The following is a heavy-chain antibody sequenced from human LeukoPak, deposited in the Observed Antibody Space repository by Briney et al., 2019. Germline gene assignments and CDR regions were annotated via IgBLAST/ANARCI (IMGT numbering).Heavy chain of an antibody. Sequence: SVKVSCKASGGTFSSYAISWVRQAPGQRLEWMGRIIPIFGTANYAQKFQGRVTITTDESTSTAYMELSSLRSEDTAVYYCAREGAVAGTGLYYYYYMDVWGKGTTVTVSS. CDR2: IIPIFGTA. CDR3: AREGAVAGTGLYYYYYMDV. V-gene: IGHV1-69*05. J-gene: IGHJ6*03. CDR1: GGTFSSYA. D-gene: IGHD6-19*01.